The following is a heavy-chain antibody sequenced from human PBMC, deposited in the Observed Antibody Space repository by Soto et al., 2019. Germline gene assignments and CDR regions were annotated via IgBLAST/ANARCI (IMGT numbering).Heavy chain of an antibody. D-gene: IGHD6-13*01. CDR3: ARGGPTASAAAAVPYYYYGMDV. CDR1: GFTVSSNY. CDR2: IYSGGST. Sequence: PVGSLRLSCAASGFTVSSNYMSWVRQAPGKGLEWVSVIYSGGSTYYADSVKGRFTISRDNSKNTLYLQMNSLRAEDTAVYYCARGGPTASAAAAVPYYYYGMDVWGQGTTVTVS. J-gene: IGHJ6*02. V-gene: IGHV3-53*01.